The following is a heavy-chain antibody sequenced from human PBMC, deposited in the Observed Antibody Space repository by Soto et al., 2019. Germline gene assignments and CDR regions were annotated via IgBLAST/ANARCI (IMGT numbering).Heavy chain of an antibody. Sequence: PSETLSLTCTVSGDSISSFGYYWSWIRQHPGKGLECIGYIYYSGSTYYNPSLKSRITISVDTSKNQFFLRLNSVTAADKAVYYCAGAQSSSWHWYDAWGQGTPVTVSS. J-gene: IGHJ5*02. CDR1: GDSISSFGYY. CDR2: IYYSGST. V-gene: IGHV4-31*03. D-gene: IGHD6-13*01. CDR3: AGAQSSSWHWYDA.